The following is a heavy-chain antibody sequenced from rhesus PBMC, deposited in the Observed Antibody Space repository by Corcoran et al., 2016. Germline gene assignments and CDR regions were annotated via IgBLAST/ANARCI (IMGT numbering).Heavy chain of an antibody. D-gene: IGHD3-28*01. CDR1: GFSLSTSGMR. J-gene: IGHJ6*01. CDR2: LDWDDDK. V-gene: IGHV2S2*01. CDR3: ARGDYDSGYYGLDS. Sequence: QVTLKESGPALVKPTQTLTLTCTFSGFSLSTSGMRVSWIRQPQGKALEWLDRLDWDDDKYSSTALKSRLTISKDTSTNQVVLTMTNMDPVDTATYYCARGDYDSGYYGLDSWGQGVVVTVSS.